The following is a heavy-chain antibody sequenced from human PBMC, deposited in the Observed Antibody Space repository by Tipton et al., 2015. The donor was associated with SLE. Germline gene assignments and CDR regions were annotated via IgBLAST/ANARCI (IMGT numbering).Heavy chain of an antibody. V-gene: IGHV3-30*04. CDR1: GFSFSSHA. CDR2: ISYDGSNK. Sequence: SLRLSCAASGFSFSSHAISWVRQAPGKGLEWVAVISYDGSNKYYADSVKGRFTISRDNSKNTLYLQMNSLRAEDTAVYYCARELLPLYGMDVWGQGTTVTVSS. J-gene: IGHJ6*02. CDR3: ARELLPLYGMDV. D-gene: IGHD2-15*01.